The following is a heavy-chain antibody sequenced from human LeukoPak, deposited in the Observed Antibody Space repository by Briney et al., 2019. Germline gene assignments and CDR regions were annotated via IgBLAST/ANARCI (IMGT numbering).Heavy chain of an antibody. CDR1: GYTFTGYY. D-gene: IGHD2-15*01. Sequence: ASVKVSCKASGYTFTGYYMHWVRQAPGQGLEWMGWINPNSGGTNYAQKFQGRVTMTRDTSISTAYMELSRLRSDDTAVYYCARVCAIRACSGGSCYPSWGQGTLVIVSS. CDR2: INPNSGGT. CDR3: ARVCAIRACSGGSCYPS. J-gene: IGHJ4*02. V-gene: IGHV1-2*02.